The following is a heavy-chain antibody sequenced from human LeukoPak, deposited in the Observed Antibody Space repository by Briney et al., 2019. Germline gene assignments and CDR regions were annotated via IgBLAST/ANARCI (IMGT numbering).Heavy chain of an antibody. J-gene: IGHJ5*02. V-gene: IGHV1-46*01. CDR2: INPSGGST. D-gene: IGHD5-12*01. Sequence: ASVKVSCKASGYTFTSYYMHWVRQAPGQGLEWMGIINPSGGSTSYAQKFQGRVTMTRDTSTSTVYTELSGLRSEDTAVYYCARGDSPRPWLRPHHWFDPWGQGTLVTVSS. CDR1: GYTFTSYY. CDR3: ARGDSPRPWLRPHHWFDP.